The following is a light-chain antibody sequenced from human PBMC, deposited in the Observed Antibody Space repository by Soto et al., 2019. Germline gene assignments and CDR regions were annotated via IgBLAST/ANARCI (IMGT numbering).Light chain of an antibody. CDR2: AAS. Sequence: EIVMTQSPATFSLSPGERATLSCRASQSVNINLAWYQQRPGQAPRVLIYAASTRATGVPGRFSGSGSGTEFTLTISSLQPEDFAVHYCHQYNSWPYTFGQGTKVDIK. CDR3: HQYNSWPYT. CDR1: QSVNIN. V-gene: IGKV3D-15*01. J-gene: IGKJ2*01.